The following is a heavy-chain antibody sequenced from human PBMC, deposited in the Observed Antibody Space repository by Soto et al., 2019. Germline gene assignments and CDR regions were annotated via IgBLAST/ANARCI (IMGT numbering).Heavy chain of an antibody. CDR3: ARFRNGGYSYGKTYYYYYGMDV. D-gene: IGHD5-18*01. Sequence: AGGSLRLSCAASGFTFSDYYMSWIRQAPGKGLEWVSYISSSSSYTNYADSVKGRFTISRDNAKNSLYLQMNSLRAEDTAVYYCARFRNGGYSYGKTYYYYYGMDVWGQGTTVTVSS. V-gene: IGHV3-11*06. CDR2: ISSSSSYT. CDR1: GFTFSDYY. J-gene: IGHJ6*02.